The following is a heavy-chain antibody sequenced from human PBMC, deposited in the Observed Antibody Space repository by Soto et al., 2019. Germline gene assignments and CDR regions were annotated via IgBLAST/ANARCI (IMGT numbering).Heavy chain of an antibody. J-gene: IGHJ4*02. CDR3: ARALPYYDSSYSYFDY. CDR2: TYYRSKWYN. CDR1: GDSVSGNSAA. D-gene: IGHD3-22*01. Sequence: QTLSLTCAISGDSVSGNSAAWNWIRQSPSRGLEWLGRTYYRSKWYNDYAVSVKSRITVTPDTSKNQYSLHLNSVTPEDTAVYYCARALPYYDSSYSYFDYWGQGALVTVSS. V-gene: IGHV6-1*01.